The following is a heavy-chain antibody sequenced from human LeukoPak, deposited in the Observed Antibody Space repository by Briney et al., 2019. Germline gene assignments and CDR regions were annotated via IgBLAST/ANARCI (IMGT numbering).Heavy chain of an antibody. J-gene: IGHJ4*02. V-gene: IGHV4-34*01. D-gene: IGHD3-10*01. CDR3: ASSPYYYGSGGLY. CDR1: GGSFSGYY. CDR2: INHSGST. Sequence: SETLSLTCAVYGGSFSGYYWSWIRQRPGKGLEWIGEINHSGSTNYNPSPKSRVTISVDTSKNQFSLKLSSVTAADTAVYYCASSPYYYGSGGLYWGQGTLVTVSS.